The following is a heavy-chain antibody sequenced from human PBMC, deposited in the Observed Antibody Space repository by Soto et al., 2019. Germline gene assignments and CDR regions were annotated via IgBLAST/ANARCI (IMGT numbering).Heavy chain of an antibody. J-gene: IGHJ4*02. CDR3: AKDRQYPRDYVHY. D-gene: IGHD4-4*01. V-gene: IGHV3-23*01. Sequence: EVKLLESGGGLVQPGGSLRLSCGVSGFTVTSNGVSWVRQAPGKGLEWVSAISPNGQGIWYADSVKGRFTISRDISRNTVLLQMDSLRAEDTAVYYCAKDRQYPRDYVHYCGQGTLVTVSS. CDR1: GFTVTSNG. CDR2: ISPNGQGI.